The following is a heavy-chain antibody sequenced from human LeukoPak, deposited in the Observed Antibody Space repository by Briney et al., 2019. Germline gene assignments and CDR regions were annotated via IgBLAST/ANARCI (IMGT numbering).Heavy chain of an antibody. CDR3: VKRPDYGGGNYVFEH. CDR1: GFTFDDYA. D-gene: IGHD4-23*01. Sequence: PGGSLRLSCAASGFTFDDYAMHWVRQAPGKGLEWVSGISWHSGSIGYADSVKGRFTISRDNAKNSLYLQMNSLRAEDMALYYCVKRPDYGGGNYVFEHWGQGTLVTVSS. J-gene: IGHJ4*02. CDR2: ISWHSGSI. V-gene: IGHV3-9*03.